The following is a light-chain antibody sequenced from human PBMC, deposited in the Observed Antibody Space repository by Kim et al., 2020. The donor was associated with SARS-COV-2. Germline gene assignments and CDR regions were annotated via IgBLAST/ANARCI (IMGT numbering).Light chain of an antibody. CDR3: QQYHSSTT. CDR2: KAS. Sequence: SASVGESVTVTCRASQSIHSWLAWYQQKPVKAPKLLMYKASHINNGVPLRFSSSVSGTEYTLTISSLQPDDFATYYCQQYHSSTTFGQGTKVDI. CDR1: QSIHSW. J-gene: IGKJ1*01. V-gene: IGKV1-5*03.